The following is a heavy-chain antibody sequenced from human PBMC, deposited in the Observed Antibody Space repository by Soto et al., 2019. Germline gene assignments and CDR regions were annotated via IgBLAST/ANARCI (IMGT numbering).Heavy chain of an antibody. D-gene: IGHD5-12*01. CDR3: ARGYSGYVGWFDP. Sequence: QVQLQESGPGLVKPSETLSLTCTVSGGSISNYYWIWIRQPPGKGLEWIGHISYSGSTDNNPSLKSRITISVDTSKNQFSLKLTSVTAADTAVYYCARGYSGYVGWFDPWGQGTLVTVSS. J-gene: IGHJ5*02. CDR2: ISYSGST. V-gene: IGHV4-59*08. CDR1: GGSISNYY.